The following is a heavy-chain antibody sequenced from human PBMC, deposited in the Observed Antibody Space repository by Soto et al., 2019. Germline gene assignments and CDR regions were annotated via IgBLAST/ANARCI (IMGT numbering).Heavy chain of an antibody. J-gene: IGHJ6*02. CDR2: IYPGDSDT. D-gene: IGHD6-13*01. CDR1: GYSFTSYW. Sequence: EVQLVQSGAEVKKPGESLKISCKGSGYSFTSYWIGWVRQMPGKGLEWMGIIYPGDSDTRYSPSFQGQVTISADKSISTAYLQWSSLKASDTAMYYCARPRSSSRNYYGMDVWGQGTTVNVAS. V-gene: IGHV5-51*03. CDR3: ARPRSSSRNYYGMDV.